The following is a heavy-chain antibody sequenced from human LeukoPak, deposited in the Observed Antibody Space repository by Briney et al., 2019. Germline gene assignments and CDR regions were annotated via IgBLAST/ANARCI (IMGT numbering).Heavy chain of an antibody. CDR3: ARDDALGDNALDI. J-gene: IGHJ3*02. V-gene: IGHV3-30*03. D-gene: IGHD3-16*01. CDR2: ISYDGSNK. Sequence: GGSLRLSCAASGFTFSSYGMHWVRQAPGKGLEWVAVISYDGSNKYYADSVKGRFTISRDNSKNTLYLQMNSLRAEDTAVYYCARDDALGDNALDIWGQGTMVTVSS. CDR1: GFTFSSYG.